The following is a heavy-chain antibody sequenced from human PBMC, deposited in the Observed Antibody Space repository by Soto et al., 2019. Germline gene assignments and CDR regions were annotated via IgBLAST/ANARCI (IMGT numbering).Heavy chain of an antibody. D-gene: IGHD3-3*01. Sequence: PGESLKISCKGSGYSFTSYWIGWVRQMPGKGLEWMGIIYPGDSDTRYSPSFQGQVTISADKSISTAYLQWSSLKASDTVMYYCARQYLPYDFWSDYYPNDAFDIWGQGTMVTVSS. CDR1: GYSFTSYW. J-gene: IGHJ3*02. CDR3: ARQYLPYDFWSDYYPNDAFDI. CDR2: IYPGDSDT. V-gene: IGHV5-51*01.